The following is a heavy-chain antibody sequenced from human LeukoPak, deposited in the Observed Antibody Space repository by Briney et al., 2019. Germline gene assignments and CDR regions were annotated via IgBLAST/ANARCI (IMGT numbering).Heavy chain of an antibody. CDR1: GFNFRAYW. D-gene: IGHD4-17*01. CDR2: IKSKTDGGTT. J-gene: IGHJ4*02. V-gene: IGHV3-15*01. CDR3: YYGDYGGVDY. Sequence: GGSLRLSCTTSGFNFRAYWMGWVRQAPGKGLEWVGRIKSKTDGGTTDYAAPVKGRFTISRDDSKNTLYLQMNSLKTEDTAVYYCYYGDYGGVDYWGQGTLVTVSS.